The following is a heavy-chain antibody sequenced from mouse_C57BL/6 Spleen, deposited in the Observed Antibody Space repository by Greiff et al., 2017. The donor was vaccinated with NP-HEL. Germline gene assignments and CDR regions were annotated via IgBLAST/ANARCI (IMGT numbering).Heavy chain of an antibody. CDR3: AREAYGSSYVAWFAY. CDR2: IYPRDGST. D-gene: IGHD1-1*01. V-gene: IGHV1-85*01. CDR1: GYTFTSYD. Sequence: QVQLQQSGPELVKPGASVKLSCKASGYTFTSYDINWVKQRPGQGLEWIGWIYPRDGSTKYNEKFKGKATLTVDTSSSTAYMELHSLTSEDSAVYVCAREAYGSSYVAWFAYWGQGTLVTVSA. J-gene: IGHJ3*01.